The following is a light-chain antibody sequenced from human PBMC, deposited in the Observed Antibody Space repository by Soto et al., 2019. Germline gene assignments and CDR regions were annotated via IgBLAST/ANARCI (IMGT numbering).Light chain of an antibody. V-gene: IGKV1-5*03. CDR3: QQYDTYWT. CDR2: KAS. J-gene: IGKJ1*01. Sequence: DIQMTQSPSTLSASVGDRVIITYRASQSISSWLAWYQQKPGKAPKLLIYKASTLESGVPSRFSGSGSGTDFTLTISSLQPDDFATYYCQQYDTYWTFGQGTKVEIK. CDR1: QSISSW.